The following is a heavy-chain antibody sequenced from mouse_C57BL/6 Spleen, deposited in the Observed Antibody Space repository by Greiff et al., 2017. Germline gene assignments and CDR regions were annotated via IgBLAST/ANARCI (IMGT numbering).Heavy chain of an antibody. CDR1: GSTFTDSA. V-gene: IGHV1-67*01. J-gene: IGHJ4*01. CDR2: ISTSYGYA. CDR3: ARSAYGDSSSCAMDD. Sequence: QVHLQPPGPELVMPGVSVKISCKGSGSTFTDSAMHWVNQSPAKSLEWIGVISTSYGYASSNHQFKDKSTLTVDKSSSTAYMELARLTSEDSAVYYCARSAYGDSSSCAMDDWGTGTSVTVSS. D-gene: IGHD1-1*01.